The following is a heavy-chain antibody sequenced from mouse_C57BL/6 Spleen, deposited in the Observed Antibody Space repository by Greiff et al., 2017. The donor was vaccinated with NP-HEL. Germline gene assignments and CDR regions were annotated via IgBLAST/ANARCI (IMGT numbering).Heavy chain of an antibody. Sequence: EVQLVESEGGLVQPGSSMKLSCTASGFTFSDYYMAWVRQVPEKGLEWVANINYDGSSTYYLDSLKSRFIISRDNAKNILYLQMSSLKSEDTATYYCARDPVAHWYFDVWGTGTTVTVSS. CDR3: ARDPVAHWYFDV. CDR1: GFTFSDYY. D-gene: IGHD1-1*01. V-gene: IGHV5-16*01. J-gene: IGHJ1*03. CDR2: INYDGSST.